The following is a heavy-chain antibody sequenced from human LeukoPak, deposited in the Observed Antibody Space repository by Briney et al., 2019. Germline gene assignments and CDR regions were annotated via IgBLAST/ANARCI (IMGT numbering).Heavy chain of an antibody. D-gene: IGHD6-6*01. CDR1: GGSFSGYY. CDR3: ARGRYSSSPVFDF. V-gene: IGHV4-34*01. Sequence: SETLSLTCAVYGGSFSGYYWSWIRRPPGKGLEWIGEINHSGSTKYNPSLKSRVTISEDTSKHQFSLKLSSVTAADTAVYYCARGRYSSSPVFDFWGQGTLVTVSS. J-gene: IGHJ4*02. CDR2: INHSGST.